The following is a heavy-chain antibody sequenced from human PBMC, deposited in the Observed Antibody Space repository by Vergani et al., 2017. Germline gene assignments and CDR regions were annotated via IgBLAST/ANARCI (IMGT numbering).Heavy chain of an antibody. CDR1: GFTFSSYA. D-gene: IGHD5-18*01. V-gene: IGHV3-30*01. Sequence: QVQLVESGGGVVQPGRSLRLSCAASGFTFSSYAMHWVRQAPGKGLEWVAVISYDGSNKYYADSVKGRVTISRDNSKNTLYLQMNSLRAEDTAVYYCARDGDSYGTYYYYGMDVWGQGTTVTVSS. CDR3: ARDGDSYGTYYYYGMDV. CDR2: ISYDGSNK. J-gene: IGHJ6*02.